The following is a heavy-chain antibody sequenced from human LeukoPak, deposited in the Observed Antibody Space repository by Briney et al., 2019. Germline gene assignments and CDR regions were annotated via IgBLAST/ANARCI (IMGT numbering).Heavy chain of an antibody. CDR2: ISYDGSNR. CDR1: GFSFSRYA. V-gene: IGHV3-30*04. J-gene: IGHJ4*02. D-gene: IGHD3-10*01. Sequence: PGGALRLSCASSGFSFSRYAVHWVGQGPGKGLEWVAMISYDGSNRFYADSGMRRFTISRDNSQNTLYLQINSLRAEDTPMYYCARDYGSGLTKGYDFDYWRQGPLVTVS. CDR3: ARDYGSGLTKGYDFDY.